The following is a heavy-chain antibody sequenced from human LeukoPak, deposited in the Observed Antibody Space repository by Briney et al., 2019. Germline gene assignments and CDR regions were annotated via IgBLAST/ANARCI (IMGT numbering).Heavy chain of an antibody. CDR3: ARGSFHWSSFDY. J-gene: IGHJ4*02. CDR1: GYIFTSYG. D-gene: IGHD3-9*01. Sequence: ASVRVSCKASGYIFTSYGINWARQAPGQGLEWMGWISAFNGNRNSAQKFQGRVTMTTDTSTDTAYMELRSLRSDDTAVYYCARGSFHWSSFDYWGQGTLVTVSS. V-gene: IGHV1-18*01. CDR2: ISAFNGNR.